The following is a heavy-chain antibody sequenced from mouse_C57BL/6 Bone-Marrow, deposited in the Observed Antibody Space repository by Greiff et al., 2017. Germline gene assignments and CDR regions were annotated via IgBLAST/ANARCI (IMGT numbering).Heavy chain of an antibody. CDR3: ARSPYSYGSSNWYFDV. CDR1: GYTFTSYW. J-gene: IGHJ1*03. CDR2: IYPSDSET. V-gene: IGHV1-61*01. D-gene: IGHD1-1*01. Sequence: QVQLQQPGAELVRPGSSVKLSCKASGYTFTSYWMDWVKQRPGQGLEWIGNIYPSDSETHYNHKFKDKATLTVDKSSSTAYMQLSSLTSEDSAVYDCARSPYSYGSSNWYFDVWGTGTTVTVSS.